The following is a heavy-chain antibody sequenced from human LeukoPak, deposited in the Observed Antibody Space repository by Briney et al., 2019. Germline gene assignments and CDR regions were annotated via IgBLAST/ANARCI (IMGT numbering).Heavy chain of an antibody. CDR1: GFTVSSNY. D-gene: IGHD6-13*01. Sequence: GGSLRLSCAASGFTVSSNYMSWVRQAPGKGLEWVSVIYSGGSTYYADSVRGRFTISRDNSKNTLFLQMNSLRAEDTAVYYCARPSWSSNSWYYFDYWGQGTLVTVSS. V-gene: IGHV3-53*01. CDR3: ARPSWSSNSWYYFDY. J-gene: IGHJ4*02. CDR2: IYSGGST.